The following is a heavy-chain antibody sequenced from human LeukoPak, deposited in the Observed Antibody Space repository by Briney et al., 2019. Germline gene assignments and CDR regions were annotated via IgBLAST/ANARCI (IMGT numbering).Heavy chain of an antibody. CDR2: ISWNSGSI. Sequence: GGSLRPSCAASGFTFDNYAMHWVRQAPGKGLEWVSGISWNSGSIGYADSVKGRFTISRDNAKNSLYLQMNSLRAEDTALYYCARRAIVATTALNFWGQGTLVTVSS. CDR1: GFTFDNYA. D-gene: IGHD5-12*01. J-gene: IGHJ4*02. V-gene: IGHV3-9*01. CDR3: ARRAIVATTALNF.